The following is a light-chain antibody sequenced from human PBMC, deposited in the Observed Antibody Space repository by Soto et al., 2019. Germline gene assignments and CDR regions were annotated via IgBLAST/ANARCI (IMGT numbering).Light chain of an antibody. V-gene: IGKV3-20*01. CDR3: QQYNSWLWT. CDR1: QSVSSSY. J-gene: IGKJ1*01. Sequence: EIVLTQSPGTLSLSPGERATLSCRASQSVSSSYLAWYQQKPGQAPRLLIYGASSRATGIPDRFSGSGSGTEFTLIISSLQSEDSAVYYCQQYNSWLWTFGQGTKVEIK. CDR2: GAS.